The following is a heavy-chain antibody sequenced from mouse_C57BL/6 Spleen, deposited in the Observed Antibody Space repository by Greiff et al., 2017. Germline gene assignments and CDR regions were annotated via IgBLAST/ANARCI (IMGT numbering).Heavy chain of an antibody. CDR2: INPNNGGT. CDR3: ARERAHTTVVGDYFDY. J-gene: IGHJ2*01. D-gene: IGHD1-1*01. CDR1: GYTFTDYN. Sequence: EVQLQQSGPELVKPGASVKMSCKASGYTFTDYNMHWVKQSHGKSLEWIGYINPNNGGTSYNQKFTGKATLTVNKSSSTAYMELRSLTSEDSAGYYCARERAHTTVVGDYFDYWGQGTTLTVSS. V-gene: IGHV1-22*01.